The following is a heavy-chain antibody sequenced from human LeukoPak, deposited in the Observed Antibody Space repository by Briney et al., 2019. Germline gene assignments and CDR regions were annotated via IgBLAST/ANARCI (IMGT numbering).Heavy chain of an antibody. Sequence: GGSLRLSCAASGFTFSTYSMNWIRQAPGKRLEWVSSISSDSVYIYYADSVKGRFTISRDNAKNSLYLQMNSLRAEDTAVYYCARMYYYDSSGYYYFDYWGQGTLVTVSS. CDR2: ISSDSVYI. CDR3: ARMYYYDSSGYYYFDY. CDR1: GFTFSTYS. J-gene: IGHJ4*02. D-gene: IGHD3-22*01. V-gene: IGHV3-21*06.